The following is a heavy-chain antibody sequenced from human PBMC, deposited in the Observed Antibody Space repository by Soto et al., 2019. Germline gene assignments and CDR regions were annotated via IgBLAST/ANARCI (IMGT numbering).Heavy chain of an antibody. J-gene: IGHJ4*02. V-gene: IGHV4-30-4*01. CDR3: ARVGGFGATTIDY. CDR1: GGSISSGDYY. Sequence: PSETLSLTCTVSGGSISSGDYYWSWIRQPPGKGLEWIGYIYYSGSTYYNPSPKSRVTISVDTSKNQFSLKLSSVTAADTAVYYCARVGGFGATTIDYWGQGTLVTVSS. CDR2: IYYSGST. D-gene: IGHD3-10*01.